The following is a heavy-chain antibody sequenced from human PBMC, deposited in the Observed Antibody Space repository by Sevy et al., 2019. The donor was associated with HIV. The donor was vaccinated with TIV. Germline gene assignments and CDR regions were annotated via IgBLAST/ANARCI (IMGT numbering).Heavy chain of an antibody. J-gene: IGHJ4*01. CDR3: AITKDYYYNSGSPFDY. CDR2: FDPEDGET. Sequence: ASVKVSCKVSGYTLTKLAMHWVRQAPGKGLEWMGTFDPEDGETIYALKFQGRVTMTEDTSIDTAYMELSSLRSEDTAVFYCAITKDYYYNSGSPFDYWGHGTLVTVSS. D-gene: IGHD3-22*01. V-gene: IGHV1-24*01. CDR1: GYTLTKLA.